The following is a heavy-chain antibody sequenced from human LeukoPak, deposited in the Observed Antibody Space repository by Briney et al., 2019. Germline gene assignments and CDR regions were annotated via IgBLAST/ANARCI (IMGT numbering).Heavy chain of an antibody. CDR1: GFSYW. CDR3: ARDRDDAFDI. J-gene: IGHJ3*02. V-gene: IGHV3-7*03. D-gene: IGHD3-10*01. Sequence: GGSLRLSCAASGFSYWMSWVRQAPGKGLEWVANINQDGSEKNYVDSVKGRFTISRDNAKNSLYLQMNRVRAEDTAVYYCARDRDDAFDIWGQGTMVTVSS. CDR2: INQDGSEK.